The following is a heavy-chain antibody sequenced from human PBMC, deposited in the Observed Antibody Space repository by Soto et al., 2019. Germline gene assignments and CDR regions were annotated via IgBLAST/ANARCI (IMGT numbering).Heavy chain of an antibody. CDR3: ARISYDILTGYHFDY. J-gene: IGHJ4*02. CDR2: IDWDDDK. D-gene: IGHD3-9*01. V-gene: IGHV2-70*01. CDR1: GFSLSTSGMC. Sequence: SGPTLVNPTQTLTLTCTFSGFSLSTSGMCVSWIRQPPGKALEWLALIDWDDDKYYSTSLKTRLTISKDTSKNQVVLTMTNMDPVDTATYYCARISYDILTGYHFDYWGQGTLVTVSS.